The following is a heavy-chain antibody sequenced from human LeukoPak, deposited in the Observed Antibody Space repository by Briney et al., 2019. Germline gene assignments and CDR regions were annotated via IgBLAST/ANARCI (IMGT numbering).Heavy chain of an antibody. V-gene: IGHV4-59*01. J-gene: IGHJ5*02. D-gene: IGHD6-13*01. CDR1: GDSISSYY. CDR2: IYYSGST. Sequence: SETLSLTCTVSGDSISSYYWSWIRQPPGKGLEWIGYIYYSGSTNYNPSLKSRVTISVDTSKNQFSLKLSSVTAADTAVYYCARAYSSSWYFNWFGPWGQGTLVTVSS. CDR3: ARAYSSSWYFNWFGP.